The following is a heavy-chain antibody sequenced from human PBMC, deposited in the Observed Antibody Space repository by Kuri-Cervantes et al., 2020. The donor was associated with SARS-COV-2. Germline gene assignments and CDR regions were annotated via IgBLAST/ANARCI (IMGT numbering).Heavy chain of an antibody. Sequence: GGSLRLSCAASGFTFSSYWMSWVRQAPGKGLEWVANIKQDGSEKYYVDSVKGRFTISRDNAKNSLYLQMNSLRAEDTAVYYCARHWYSSSWYWNGAFDYWGQGTLVTVSS. J-gene: IGHJ4*02. D-gene: IGHD6-13*01. CDR2: IKQDGSEK. V-gene: IGHV3-7*01. CDR3: ARHWYSSSWYWNGAFDY. CDR1: GFTFSSYW.